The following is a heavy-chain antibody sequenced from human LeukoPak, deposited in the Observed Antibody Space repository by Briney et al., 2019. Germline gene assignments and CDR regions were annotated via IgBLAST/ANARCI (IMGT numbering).Heavy chain of an antibody. CDR1: GLTVSNHW. CDR3: ASLDTAKQPLANH. CDR2: IREERGQE. Sequence: GGSLRLSCVASGLTVSNHWMSWVRQAPGKGLEWVANIREERGQEYYVDSVKGRFTISKDSAKNSLYLQMNTLRVEDTAMYYCASLDTAKQPLANHWGQGTLVTVSS. D-gene: IGHD5-18*01. J-gene: IGHJ5*02. V-gene: IGHV3-7*03.